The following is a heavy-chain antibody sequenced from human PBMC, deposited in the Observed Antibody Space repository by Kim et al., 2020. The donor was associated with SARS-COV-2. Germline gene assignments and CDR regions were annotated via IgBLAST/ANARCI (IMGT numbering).Heavy chain of an antibody. CDR1: GYTFTSYY. CDR3: ARGSDSRGWIRMYDY. J-gene: IGHJ4*02. V-gene: IGHV1-46*01. CDR2: INPSGGST. Sequence: ASVKVSCKASGYTFTSYYMHWVRQAPGQGLEWMGIINPSGGSTSYAQKFQGRVTMTRDTSTSTVYMELSSLRTEDTAVYYCARGSDSRGWIRMYDYWGQGTLVTVAS. D-gene: IGHD6-19*01.